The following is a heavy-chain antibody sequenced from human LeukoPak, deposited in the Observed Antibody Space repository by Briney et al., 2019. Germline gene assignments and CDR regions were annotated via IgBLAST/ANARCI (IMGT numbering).Heavy chain of an antibody. V-gene: IGHV1-2*02. J-gene: IGHJ4*02. D-gene: IGHD2-2*02. CDR2: INPNSGGT. CDR1: GYTFTDYY. Sequence: GASVKVSCKASGYTFTDYYMHWVRQAPGQGLEWMGWINPNSGGTNYAQKFQGRVTMTRDTSISTAYMELSRLRSDDTAVYYCARGDRSSTSCYNYWGQGTLVTVSS. CDR3: ARGDRSSTSCYNY.